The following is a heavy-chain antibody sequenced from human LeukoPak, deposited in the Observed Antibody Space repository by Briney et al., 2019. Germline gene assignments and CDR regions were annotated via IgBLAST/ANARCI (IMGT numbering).Heavy chain of an antibody. CDR3: ARAPYSLIQLSLVGGVFDI. CDR1: GGSISSYY. V-gene: IGHV4-4*08. J-gene: IGHJ3*02. CDR2: IYTSGST. D-gene: IGHD5-18*01. Sequence: SETLSLTCTVSGGSISSYYWSWIRQPPGKGLEWIGHIYTSGSTNYNPSLESRVTISVDTSKNQFSLKLSPVTAADAAVYYCARAPYSLIQLSLVGGVFDIWGQGTMVTVSS.